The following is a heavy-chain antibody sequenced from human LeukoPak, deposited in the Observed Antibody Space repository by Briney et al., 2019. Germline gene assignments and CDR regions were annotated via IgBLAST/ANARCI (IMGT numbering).Heavy chain of an antibody. CDR3: ARLPTSSCDAFDL. CDR1: ENSFPNYW. V-gene: IGHV5-51*01. J-gene: IGHJ3*01. Sequence: GESLKISCKSSENSFPNYWIGWVRQMPGKGLDWMWIIYPGDSDTRYSPSFQGQVTISADKSITTAYLQWSSLKASDSAIYFCARLPTSSCDAFDLWGQGTMVTVSS. CDR2: IYPGDSDT. D-gene: IGHD6-13*01.